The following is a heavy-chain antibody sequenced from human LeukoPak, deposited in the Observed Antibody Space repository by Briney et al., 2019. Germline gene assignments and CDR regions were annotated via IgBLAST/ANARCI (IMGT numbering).Heavy chain of an antibody. Sequence: GASVKVSCKASGYTFTNYGISWVRQAPGQGLEWMGWISDYNGNTQYGEKFQGRVTMTTDTSTSTAYMELRSLRSDDTAVYYCARSGRGTYYYFDLWGQGTLVTVSS. D-gene: IGHD1-26*01. CDR3: ARSGRGTYYYFDL. J-gene: IGHJ4*02. CDR2: ISDYNGNT. CDR1: GYTFTNYG. V-gene: IGHV1-18*01.